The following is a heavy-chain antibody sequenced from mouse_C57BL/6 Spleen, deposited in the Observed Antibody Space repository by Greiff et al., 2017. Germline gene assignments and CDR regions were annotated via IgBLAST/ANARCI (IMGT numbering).Heavy chain of an antibody. J-gene: IGHJ4*01. CDR3: ARWGYYGSSSGYAMDY. D-gene: IGHD1-1*01. CDR1: GYTFTSYD. Sequence: VKLQESGPELVKPGASVKLSCKASGYTFTSYDINWVKQRPGQGLEWIGWIYPRDGSTKYNEKFKGKATLTVDTSSSKAYMELHSLTSEDSAVYFCARWGYYGSSSGYAMDYWGQGTSVTVSS. CDR2: IYPRDGST. V-gene: IGHV1-85*01.